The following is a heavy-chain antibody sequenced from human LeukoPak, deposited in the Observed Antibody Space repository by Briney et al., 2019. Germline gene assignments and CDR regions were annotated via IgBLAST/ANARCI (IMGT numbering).Heavy chain of an antibody. J-gene: IGHJ3*02. CDR2: IYYSGST. V-gene: IGHV4-30-4*01. CDR3: ARVLPGYFAFDI. Sequence: SETLSLTCTVSGGSISSGDYYRSWIRQPPGKGLEWIGYIYYSGSTYYNPSLKSRVTISVDTSKNQFSLKLSSVTAADTAVYYCARVLPGYFAFDIWGQGTMVTVSS. CDR1: GGSISSGDYY. D-gene: IGHD2-21*01.